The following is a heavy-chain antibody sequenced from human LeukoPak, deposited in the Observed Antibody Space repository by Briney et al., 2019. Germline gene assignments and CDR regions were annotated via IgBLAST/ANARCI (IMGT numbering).Heavy chain of an antibody. CDR1: GFTFSSYA. Sequence: PGGSLRLSCAASGFTFSSYAMHWVRQAPGKGLEWVAFISYDASKKYYADSVKGRFTISRDNSKNTLYLQMNSLRAEDTAVYYCAKDLLRWELGGYYYGMDVWGQGTTVTVSS. V-gene: IGHV3-30-3*01. CDR3: AKDLLRWELGGYYYGMDV. D-gene: IGHD1-26*01. J-gene: IGHJ6*02. CDR2: ISYDASKK.